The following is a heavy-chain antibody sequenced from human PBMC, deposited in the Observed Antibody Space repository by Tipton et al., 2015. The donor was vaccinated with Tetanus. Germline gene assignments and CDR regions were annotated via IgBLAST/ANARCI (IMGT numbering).Heavy chain of an antibody. V-gene: IGHV3-23*01. D-gene: IGHD4-17*01. CDR3: ATRLRAGAYGSPLEY. CDR1: GFSFSNYA. J-gene: IGHJ4*02. Sequence: SLRLSCAASGFSFSNYAMSWVRQAPGKGLEWVSAISPSGDATFHADSVKGRLIISRDNSKDTLYLQMNNLRAEDTAVYFCATRLRAGAYGSPLEYWGQGRLVTVSS. CDR2: ISPSGDAT.